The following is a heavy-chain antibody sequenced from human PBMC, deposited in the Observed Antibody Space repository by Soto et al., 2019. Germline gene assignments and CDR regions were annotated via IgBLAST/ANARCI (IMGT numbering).Heavy chain of an antibody. D-gene: IGHD4-17*01. Sequence: SVKVSCKASGYTFVSHGISWVRQAPGQGLEWMGGIIPIFGTANYAQKFQGRVTITADESTSTAYMELSSLRSEDTAVYYCARAPTYGDYYYYGMDVWGQGTTVTVSS. CDR2: IIPIFGTA. CDR1: GYTFVSHG. CDR3: ARAPTYGDYYYYGMDV. V-gene: IGHV1-69*13. J-gene: IGHJ6*02.